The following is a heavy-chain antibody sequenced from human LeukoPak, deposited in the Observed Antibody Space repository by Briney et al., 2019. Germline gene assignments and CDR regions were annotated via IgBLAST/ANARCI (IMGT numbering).Heavy chain of an antibody. Sequence: SQTLSLTCTVSGGSISSGDYYWSWIRQPPGKGLEWIGYIYYSGSTYYNPSLKSRVTISVDTSKNQFSLKLSSVTAADTVVYYCAREVIVGATTSAFDIWGQGTMVTVSS. V-gene: IGHV4-30-4*08. D-gene: IGHD1-26*01. J-gene: IGHJ3*02. CDR1: GGSISSGDYY. CDR2: IYYSGST. CDR3: AREVIVGATTSAFDI.